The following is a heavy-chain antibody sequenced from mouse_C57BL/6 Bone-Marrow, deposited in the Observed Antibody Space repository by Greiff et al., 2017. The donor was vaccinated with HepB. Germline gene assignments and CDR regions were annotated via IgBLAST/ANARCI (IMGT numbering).Heavy chain of an antibody. CDR3: ARGYGTDGMDY. CDR2: ISSGSSTI. D-gene: IGHD2-10*02. J-gene: IGHJ4*01. CDR1: GFTFSDYG. V-gene: IGHV5-17*01. Sequence: EVKLMESGGGLVKPGGSLKLSCAASGFTFSDYGMHWVRQAPEKGLEWVSYISSGSSTIYYADTVKGRFTISRDNAKNTLFLQMTSLRSEDTAMYYCARGYGTDGMDYWGQGTSVTVSS.